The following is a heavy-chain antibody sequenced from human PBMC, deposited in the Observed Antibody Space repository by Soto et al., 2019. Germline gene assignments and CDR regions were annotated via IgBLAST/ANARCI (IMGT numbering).Heavy chain of an antibody. D-gene: IGHD4-4*01. J-gene: IGHJ6*02. V-gene: IGHV4-59*01. CDR1: GGSISSYY. CDR2: IYDSGST. Sequence: QVQLQESGPGLVKPSETLSLTCTVSGGSISSYYWSWIRQPQGKGLEWIGYIYDSGSTNYTHSLKSRVTISVDTSKNQFSMQRSSVTAADTAVYYCASVTADSNYFDYYYGMDVWGQGTTVTVSS. CDR3: ASVTADSNYFDYYYGMDV.